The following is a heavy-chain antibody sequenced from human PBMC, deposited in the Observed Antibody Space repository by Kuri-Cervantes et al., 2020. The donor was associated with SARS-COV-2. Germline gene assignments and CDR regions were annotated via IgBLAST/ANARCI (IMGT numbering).Heavy chain of an antibody. J-gene: IGHJ3*02. CDR2: VYYSGIT. Sequence: SETLSLTCNVSGDSIRDYYWNWIRQSPGKGLEWIGYVYYSGITDYNPSLKSRVTISVHTSKNQFSLRLNSVTAADTAVYYCARELTNWGSGGSVYDAFDIWGQGTMVTVSS. D-gene: IGHD7-27*01. V-gene: IGHV4-59*12. CDR3: ARELTNWGSGGSVYDAFDI. CDR1: GDSIRDYY.